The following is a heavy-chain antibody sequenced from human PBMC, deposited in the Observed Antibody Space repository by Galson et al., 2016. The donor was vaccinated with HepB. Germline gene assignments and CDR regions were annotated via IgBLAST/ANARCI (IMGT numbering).Heavy chain of an antibody. D-gene: IGHD6-6*01. CDR1: GFTFSSYT. CDR2: ILYNGGSE. CDR3: AAEYSSSMGAFDI. Sequence: SLRLSCAASGFTFSSYTMHWVRQAPGKGLEWVAVILYNGGSEYHADSVKGRFTISRDKSKNTLYLQMNSLGAEDTAVYYCAAEYSSSMGAFDIWGQGTMVTVSS. V-gene: IGHV3-30-3*01. J-gene: IGHJ3*02.